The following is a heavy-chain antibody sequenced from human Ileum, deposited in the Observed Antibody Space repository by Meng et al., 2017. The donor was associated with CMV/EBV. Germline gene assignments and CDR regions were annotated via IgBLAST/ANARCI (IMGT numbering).Heavy chain of an antibody. Sequence: LTFSNYAMTWVRQAPGQGLEWVSGISGTGDTADYADSVKGRFTISRDNSKNTVYLQMNNLRAEDTAVYYCAKDVSCLGYCRTSGYFDHWGQGTLVTVSS. J-gene: IGHJ4*02. V-gene: IGHV3-23*01. CDR3: AKDVSCLGYCRTSGYFDH. CDR1: LTFSNYA. D-gene: IGHD2-15*01. CDR2: ISGTGDTA.